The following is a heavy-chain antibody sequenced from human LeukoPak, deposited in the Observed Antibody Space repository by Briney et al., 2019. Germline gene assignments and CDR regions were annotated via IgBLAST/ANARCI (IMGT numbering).Heavy chain of an antibody. Sequence: SETLSLTCTVSGGSISSYYWSWIRQPPGKGLEWIGYIYYSGSTNYNPSLKSRVTISVDTSKNQFSLKLSSVTAADTAVYYCAREKRDSGSYYPYWYFDLWGRGTLVTVSS. CDR3: AREKRDSGSYYPYWYFDL. D-gene: IGHD1-26*01. CDR1: GGSISSYY. V-gene: IGHV4-59*01. J-gene: IGHJ2*01. CDR2: IYYSGST.